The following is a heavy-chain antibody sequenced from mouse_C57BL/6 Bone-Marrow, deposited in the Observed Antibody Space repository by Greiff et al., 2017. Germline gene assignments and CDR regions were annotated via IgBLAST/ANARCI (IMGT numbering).Heavy chain of an antibody. CDR3: AREYYGSSDPHWYFDV. CDR2: ILPGSGST. CDR1: GYTFTGDW. D-gene: IGHD1-1*01. J-gene: IGHJ1*03. Sequence: VQLQQSGAELMKPGASVKLSCKATGYTFTGDWLEWVKQRPGHGLEWIGEILPGSGSTNYNEKFKGKATFTADTSSNTAYMQLCSLTTEDSAIYYCAREYYGSSDPHWYFDVWGTGTTVTVSS. V-gene: IGHV1-9*01.